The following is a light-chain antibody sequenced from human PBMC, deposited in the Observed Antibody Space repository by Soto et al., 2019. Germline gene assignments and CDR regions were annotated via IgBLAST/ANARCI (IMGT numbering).Light chain of an antibody. CDR1: SSNIGNNY. CDR3: GTWDSSLSAGM. Sequence: QSVLTQPPSVSAAPGQTVTISCSGSSSNIGNNYVSWYQQLPGTGPKVLIYDNDKRPSGIPDRFSGSKSGTSATLDITGLQTGDEADYYCGTWDSSLSAGMFGGGTKVTVL. V-gene: IGLV1-51*01. CDR2: DND. J-gene: IGLJ3*02.